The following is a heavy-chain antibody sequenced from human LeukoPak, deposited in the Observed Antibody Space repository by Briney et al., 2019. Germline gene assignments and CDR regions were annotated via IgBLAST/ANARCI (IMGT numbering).Heavy chain of an antibody. CDR1: GGSISSSSYY. CDR3: AREYSSGWR. D-gene: IGHD6-19*01. CDR2: IYYSGST. V-gene: IGHV4-39*07. Sequence: PSETLSLTCTVSGGSISSSSYYWGWIRQPPGKGLEWIGSIYYSGSTYYNPSLKSRVTISVDTSKNQFSLKLSSVTAADTAVYYCAREYSSGWRWGQGTLVTVSS. J-gene: IGHJ4*02.